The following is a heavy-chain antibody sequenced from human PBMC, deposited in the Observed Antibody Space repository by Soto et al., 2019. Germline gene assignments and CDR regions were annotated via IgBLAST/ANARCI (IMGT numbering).Heavy chain of an antibody. Sequence: SETLSLTCTVSGGSISSSSYYWGWIRQPPGKGLEWIGSIYYSGSTYYNPSLKSRVTISVDTSKNQFSLKLSSVTAADTAAYYCARPILTTVTTGYYYYGMDVWGQGTTVTVSS. CDR3: ARPILTTVTTGYYYYGMDV. J-gene: IGHJ6*02. V-gene: IGHV4-39*01. CDR1: GGSISSSSYY. D-gene: IGHD4-4*01. CDR2: IYYSGST.